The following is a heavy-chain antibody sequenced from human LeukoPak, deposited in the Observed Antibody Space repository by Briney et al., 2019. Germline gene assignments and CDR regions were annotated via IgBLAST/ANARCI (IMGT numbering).Heavy chain of an antibody. Sequence: PGGSLRLSCAASGFTFSSYEMNWVRQAPGKGLEWVSYISSSGSTIYYADSVKGRFTISRDNAKNSLYLQMNSLRAEDTAVYYCARGGLRVTPVPGSSPYWGQGTLVTVSS. J-gene: IGHJ4*02. CDR2: ISSSGSTI. CDR1: GFTFSSYE. D-gene: IGHD3-10*01. V-gene: IGHV3-48*03. CDR3: ARGGLRVTPVPGSSPY.